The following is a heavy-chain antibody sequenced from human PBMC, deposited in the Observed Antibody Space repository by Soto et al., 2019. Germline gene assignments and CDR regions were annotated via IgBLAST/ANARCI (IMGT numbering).Heavy chain of an antibody. CDR3: ARGGHR. Sequence: EGQLVESGGGLVQPGASLRLSCAASGLTFSTYEMTWVRQAPGKGLEWVSYISSSGNSTYYSDSVKGRFTISRDNAKNSLYFERDSLSPEDTALYYCARGGHRWGQGALVTVSS. V-gene: IGHV3-48*03. CDR2: ISSSGNST. J-gene: IGHJ4*02. D-gene: IGHD3-16*01. CDR1: GLTFSTYE.